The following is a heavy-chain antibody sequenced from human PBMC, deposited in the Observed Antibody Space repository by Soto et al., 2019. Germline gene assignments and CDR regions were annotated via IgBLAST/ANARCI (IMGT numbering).Heavy chain of an antibody. CDR2: IYYSGST. J-gene: IGHJ6*02. V-gene: IGHV4-59*01. D-gene: IGHD3-10*01. CDR1: GGSISSYY. CDR3: ARGTHQFTMVRGVIGYYYYGMDV. Sequence: SETLSLTCTVSGGSISSYYWSWIRQPPGKGLEWIGYIYYSGSTNYNPSLKSRVTISVDTSKNQFSLKLSSVTAADTAVYYCARGTHQFTMVRGVIGYYYYGMDVWGQGTTVTVS.